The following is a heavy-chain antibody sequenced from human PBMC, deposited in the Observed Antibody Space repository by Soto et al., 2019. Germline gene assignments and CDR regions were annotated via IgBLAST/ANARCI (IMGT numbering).Heavy chain of an antibody. Sequence: ASVKVSCKASGYTFTGYYIHCVRQAPGQGLEWMGWVNPNRGGTNYAQKFQGWVTMTRDTSISTAYMELSRLRSDDTAVYYCVTSRVSIAVAGETEYYFDYWGQGTLVTVSS. CDR2: VNPNRGGT. CDR1: GYTFTGYY. D-gene: IGHD6-19*01. CDR3: VTSRVSIAVAGETEYYFDY. V-gene: IGHV1-2*04. J-gene: IGHJ4*02.